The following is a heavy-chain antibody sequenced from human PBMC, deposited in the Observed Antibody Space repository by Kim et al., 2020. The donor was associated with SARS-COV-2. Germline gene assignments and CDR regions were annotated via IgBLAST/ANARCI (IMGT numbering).Heavy chain of an antibody. V-gene: IGHV5-10-1*01. Sequence: GESLKISCKGSGYSFTSYWISWVRQMPGKGLEWMGRIDPSDSYTNYSPSFQGHVTISADKSISTAYLQWSSLKASDTAMYYCARHKGGGYFDWLLVLYYGMDVWGQGTTVTVSS. J-gene: IGHJ6*02. CDR3: ARHKGGGYFDWLLVLYYGMDV. CDR1: GYSFTSYW. CDR2: IDPSDSYT. D-gene: IGHD3-9*01.